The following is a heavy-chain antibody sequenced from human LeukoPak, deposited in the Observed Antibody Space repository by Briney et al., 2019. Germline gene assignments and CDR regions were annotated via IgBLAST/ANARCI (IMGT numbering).Heavy chain of an antibody. CDR3: TRVDTVTSFDY. J-gene: IGHJ4*02. V-gene: IGHV3-49*04. Sequence: GGSLRLSCTASGFILGDYAMSWVRQAPGKGLEWVGFIRGKAYGGTTEYAASVKGRFTISRDDSKSIAYLQMNSLKTEDTAVYYCTRVDTVTSFDYWGQGTLVTVSS. D-gene: IGHD4-17*01. CDR1: GFILGDYA. CDR2: IRGKAYGGTT.